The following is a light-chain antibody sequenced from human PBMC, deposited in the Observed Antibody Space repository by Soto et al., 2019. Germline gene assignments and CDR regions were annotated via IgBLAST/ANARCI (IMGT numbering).Light chain of an antibody. CDR3: LQYNSYPYA. J-gene: IGKJ2*01. CDR2: DAS. CDR1: QSISSW. V-gene: IGKV1-5*01. Sequence: DIQMTQSPSTLSASVGDRVTITCRASQSISSWLAWYQQKPGKAPKLLIYDASSLESGVPSRFSGSGSGTEFTLTVSSLQPDDFAAYDGLQYNSYPYAFGQGTKLLIK.